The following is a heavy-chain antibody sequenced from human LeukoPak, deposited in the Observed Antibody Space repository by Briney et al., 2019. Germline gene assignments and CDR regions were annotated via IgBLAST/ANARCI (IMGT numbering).Heavy chain of an antibody. CDR2: ISGHGT. Sequence: GGSLRLSCAAYGFTFSNYAMCWVRQAPGEGPEWVSGISGHGTFYADSVEGRFTISRDNSKNTLYLQMNSLRAEDTALYYCAKGQQFETRFDSWGQGTLVTVSS. J-gene: IGHJ4*02. CDR1: GFTFSNYA. CDR3: AKGQQFETRFDS. D-gene: IGHD3-10*01. V-gene: IGHV3-23*01.